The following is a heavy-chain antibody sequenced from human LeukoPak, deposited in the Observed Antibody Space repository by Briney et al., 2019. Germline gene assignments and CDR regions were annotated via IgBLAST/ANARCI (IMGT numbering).Heavy chain of an antibody. D-gene: IGHD4-17*01. CDR1: GFTFSSYW. Sequence: GGSLRLSCAASGFTFSSYWMHWVRQAPGKGLVCVSRINSDGSSTSYADSVKGRFTISRDNAKNTLYLQMNSLRAEDTAVYYCAREDVYYGDYPGYWGLGTLVTVSS. CDR2: INSDGSST. J-gene: IGHJ4*02. CDR3: AREDVYYGDYPGY. V-gene: IGHV3-74*01.